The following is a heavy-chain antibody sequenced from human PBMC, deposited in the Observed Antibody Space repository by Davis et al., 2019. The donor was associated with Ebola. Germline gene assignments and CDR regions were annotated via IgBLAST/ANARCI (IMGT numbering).Heavy chain of an antibody. CDR3: ARSDGDYWAYFDP. CDR2: INEGGYT. J-gene: IGHJ5*02. CDR1: GGSFSGYY. V-gene: IGHV4-34*01. D-gene: IGHD4-17*01. Sequence: MPSETLSLTCAVYGGSFSGYYWTWIRQSPGKGLEWLGEINEGGYTNYNPSLDSRVTISVDTSKNLFSLKLKSVTAADTAFYYCARSDGDYWAYFDPWGPGALVTVSS.